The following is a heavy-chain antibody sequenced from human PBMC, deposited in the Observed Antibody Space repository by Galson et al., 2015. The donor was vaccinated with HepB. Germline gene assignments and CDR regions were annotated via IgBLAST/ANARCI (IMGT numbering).Heavy chain of an antibody. D-gene: IGHD3-16*02. Sequence: SLRLSCAAYGFTFSDYYMSWIRQAPGKGLEWVSYISSSSSYTDYTDSVKGRLTISRDNAKNSLYLQMNSLRAEDTAVYYCATDHTIMITFGGVIGTYAFDIWVQGTMVTVSS. CDR3: ATDHTIMITFGGVIGTYAFDI. J-gene: IGHJ3*02. V-gene: IGHV3-11*05. CDR1: GFTFSDYY. CDR2: ISSSSSYT.